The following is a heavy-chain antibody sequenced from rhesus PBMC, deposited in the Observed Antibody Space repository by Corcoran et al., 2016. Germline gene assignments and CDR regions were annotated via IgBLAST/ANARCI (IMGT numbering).Heavy chain of an antibody. D-gene: IGHD2-15*01. V-gene: IGHV3-30*02. CDR3: TTGGSNPDY. Sequence: EVQLVESGAGLVPPGGSRRLSGAASGCTFRNSCMRWVPQAPGKGLEWVARIKRKADGETADYAASVKGRFTISRDDSKNTLYLQMNSLKTEDTAVYYCTTGGSNPDYWGQGVLVTVSS. CDR2: IKRKADGETA. CDR1: GCTFRNSC. J-gene: IGHJ4*01.